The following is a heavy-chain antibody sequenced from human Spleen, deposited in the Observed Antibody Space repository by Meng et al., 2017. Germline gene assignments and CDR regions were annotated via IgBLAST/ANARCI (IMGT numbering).Heavy chain of an antibody. CDR2: IKEDGSER. J-gene: IGHJ4*02. Sequence: GESLKISCAASGFTFSNYWMTWVRQAPGKGLEWVANIKEDGSERFYVGSVKGRFTISRDNAINSLYLQMNSLRAEDTALYYCAMGWGSSRAFDFWGQGTLVTVSS. CDR1: GFTFSNYW. V-gene: IGHV3-7*01. D-gene: IGHD6-6*01. CDR3: AMGWGSSRAFDF.